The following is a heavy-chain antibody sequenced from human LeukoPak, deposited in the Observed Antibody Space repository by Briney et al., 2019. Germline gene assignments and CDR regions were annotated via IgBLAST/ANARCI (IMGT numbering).Heavy chain of an antibody. J-gene: IGHJ5*02. CDR2: IYHSGST. CDR3: ARGTHSSSWYNWFDP. D-gene: IGHD6-13*01. CDR1: GGSISSSNW. Sequence: PSETLSLTCAVSGGSISSSNWWSWVRQPPGKGLEWIGEIYHSGSTNYNPSLKSRVTISVDTSKNQSSLKLSSVTAADTAVYYCARGTHSSSWYNWFDPWGQGTLVTVSS. V-gene: IGHV4-4*02.